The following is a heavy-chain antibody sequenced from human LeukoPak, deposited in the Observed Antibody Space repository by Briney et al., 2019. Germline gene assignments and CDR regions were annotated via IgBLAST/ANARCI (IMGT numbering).Heavy chain of an antibody. J-gene: IGHJ3*02. CDR3: ARGGSSWYEGAFDI. CDR1: GGSISSYY. CDR2: IYTSGST. Sequence: SETLSLTCTVSGGSISSYYWSWIRQPAGKGLEWIGRIYTSGSTNYNPSLKSRVTISVDTSKNQFSLKLSSVTAADTAVYYCARGGSSWYEGAFDIWGQGTMVTVSS. V-gene: IGHV4-4*07. D-gene: IGHD6-13*01.